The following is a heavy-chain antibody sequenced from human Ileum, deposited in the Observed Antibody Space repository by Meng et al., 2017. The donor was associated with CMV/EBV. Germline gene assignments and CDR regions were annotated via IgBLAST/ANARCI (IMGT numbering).Heavy chain of an antibody. V-gene: IGHV3-49*04. D-gene: IGHD4-11*01. CDR2: SRSKAYGGTT. CDR1: GFTFGDYA. CDR3: TRGAYNY. Sequence: GVLRLSCTASGFTFGDYAMGWVRQAPGKGLEWVGFSRSKAYGGTTEYAPSVKGRFTISRDDSKSIAYLQMNSLKTEDTAVYYCTRGAYNYWGQGTLVTVSS. J-gene: IGHJ4*02.